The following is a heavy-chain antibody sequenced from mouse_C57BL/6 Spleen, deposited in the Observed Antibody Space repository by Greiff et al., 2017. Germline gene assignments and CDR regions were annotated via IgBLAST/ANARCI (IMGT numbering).Heavy chain of an antibody. Sequence: QVQLKQPGAELVKPGASVKMSCKASGYTFTSYWITWVKQRPGQGLEWIGDIYPGSGSTNYNEKFKSKATLTVDTSSSTAYMQLSSLTSEDSAVYYCAGYDYDEGLAYWGQGTLVTVSA. CDR1: GYTFTSYW. J-gene: IGHJ3*01. D-gene: IGHD2-4*01. V-gene: IGHV1-55*01. CDR3: AGYDYDEGLAY. CDR2: IYPGSGST.